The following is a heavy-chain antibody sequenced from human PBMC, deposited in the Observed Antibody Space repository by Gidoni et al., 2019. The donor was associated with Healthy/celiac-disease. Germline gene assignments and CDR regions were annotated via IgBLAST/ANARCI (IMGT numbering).Heavy chain of an antibody. Sequence: QVQLQESGPGLVKPSETLSLTCTVSGGSISSYYWSWIRQPPGKGLEWIGYIYYSGSTNYNPFLKSRVTISVDTSKNQFSLKLSSVTAADTAVYYCARAYDFWSGYYKINWFDPWGQGTLVTVSS. J-gene: IGHJ5*02. V-gene: IGHV4-59*01. CDR3: ARAYDFWSGYYKINWFDP. D-gene: IGHD3-3*01. CDR2: IYYSGST. CDR1: GGSISSYY.